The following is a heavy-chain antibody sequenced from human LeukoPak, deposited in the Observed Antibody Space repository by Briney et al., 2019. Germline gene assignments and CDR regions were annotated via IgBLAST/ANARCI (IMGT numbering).Heavy chain of an antibody. V-gene: IGHV4-39*01. D-gene: IGHD3-3*01. CDR3: AKGRFLEWLFDY. J-gene: IGHJ4*02. Sequence: PSETLSLTCTVSGGSISSNNYCWGWIRQPPGKGLEWIGNIYYSGSTYYNPSLKSRVTISVDTSKNQFSLKMSPVTAADTAVYYCAKGRFLEWLFDYWGQGTLVTVSS. CDR2: IYYSGST. CDR1: GGSISSNNYC.